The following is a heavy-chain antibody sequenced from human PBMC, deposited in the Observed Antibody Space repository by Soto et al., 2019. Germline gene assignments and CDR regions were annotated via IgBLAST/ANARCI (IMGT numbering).Heavy chain of an antibody. CDR1: GYTFINYG. V-gene: IGHV1-18*01. Sequence: QVQLVQSGADVKKPWASVRVSCKTSGYTFINYGSTWVRHAPGQGLEWMGWLRAYNGDTSSSEKLQDRFTMTTDTSTNTVYMDLRSLTSDDTAVYYCARWRAIVGGAEALDVWGQGTMVIVSS. CDR3: ARWRAIVGGAEALDV. J-gene: IGHJ3*01. D-gene: IGHD1-26*01. CDR2: LRAYNGDT.